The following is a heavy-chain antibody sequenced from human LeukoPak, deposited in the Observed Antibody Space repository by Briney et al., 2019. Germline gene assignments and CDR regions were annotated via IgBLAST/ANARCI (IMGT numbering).Heavy chain of an antibody. D-gene: IGHD1-1*01. CDR1: GYTFTGYY. CDR2: INPNSGDT. Sequence: ASVKVSCKASGYTFTGYYMHWVRQAPGQGRGWMGWINPNSGDTNYAQKYQGSVTITRDTSISTAYMELSRLRSDDTGVYYCARDQFGTTFDYWGQGTLVTVSS. CDR3: ARDQFGTTFDY. J-gene: IGHJ4*02. V-gene: IGHV1-2*02.